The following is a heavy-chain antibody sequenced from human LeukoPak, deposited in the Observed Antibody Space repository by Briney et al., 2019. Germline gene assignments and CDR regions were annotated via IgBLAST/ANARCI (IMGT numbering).Heavy chain of an antibody. D-gene: IGHD1-26*01. CDR2: TYYRSKWCN. Sequence: SQTLSLTCALSGDSVSSNSAAWNWIRQSPSGGLEWLRRTYYRSKWCNDYAVSVKSRITINPDTTKNQFSLQLNSVTPEDTPVYYCAREESEMGATDPAPPFDYWGQGTLVTVSS. CDR3: AREESEMGATDPAPPFDY. V-gene: IGHV6-1*01. CDR1: GDSVSSNSAA. J-gene: IGHJ4*02.